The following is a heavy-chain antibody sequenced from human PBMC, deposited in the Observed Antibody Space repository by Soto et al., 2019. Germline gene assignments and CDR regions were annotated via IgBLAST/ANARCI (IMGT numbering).Heavy chain of an antibody. CDR1: GGSISSGGYY. CDR3: ARQRADSGYGEIDY. D-gene: IGHD5-12*01. Sequence: QVQLQESGPGLVKPSQTLSLTCTVSGGSISSGGYYWSWIRQHPGKGLEWIGYIYYSGSTYYNPSLNNRVIISVDTSKRQFSLKLSSVTAADTAVYYCARQRADSGYGEIDYWGQGTLVIVSS. J-gene: IGHJ4*02. CDR2: IYYSGST. V-gene: IGHV4-31*03.